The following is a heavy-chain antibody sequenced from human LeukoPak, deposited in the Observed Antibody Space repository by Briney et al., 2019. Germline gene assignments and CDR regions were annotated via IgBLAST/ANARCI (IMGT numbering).Heavy chain of an antibody. V-gene: IGHV3-74*01. D-gene: IGHD2-8*01. Sequence: GGSLRLSCAASGFTFSSHRMHWVRQAPGKGLVWVSCASSDGSTTNYADSVKGRFTISRDNAKSTLYLQMSSLRAEDTAVYYCARDTNGLAYWGLGTRVSVSS. CDR1: GFTFSSHR. CDR2: ASSDGSTT. CDR3: ARDTNGLAY. J-gene: IGHJ4*02.